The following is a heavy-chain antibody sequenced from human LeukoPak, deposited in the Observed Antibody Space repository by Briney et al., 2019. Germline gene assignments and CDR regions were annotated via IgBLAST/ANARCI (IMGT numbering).Heavy chain of an antibody. J-gene: IGHJ4*02. CDR3: ARHRGPWHYYDSSGYYFVDY. CDR1: GYSFTNYW. D-gene: IGHD3-22*01. V-gene: IGHV5-51*01. CDR2: IYPGDSDT. Sequence: GESLKISCKGSGYSFTNYWIGWVRQMPGKGLEWMGIIYPGDSDTRYSPSFQGQVTISADKSISTAYLQWSSMKASDTAMYYCARHRGPWHYYDSSGYYFVDYWGQGTLVTVSS.